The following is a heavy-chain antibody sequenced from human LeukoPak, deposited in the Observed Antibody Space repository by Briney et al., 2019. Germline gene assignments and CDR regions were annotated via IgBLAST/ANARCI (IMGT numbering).Heavy chain of an antibody. CDR3: ASLYYGGNNFDY. V-gene: IGHV3-7*01. CDR2: IKQDGSEK. D-gene: IGHD4-23*01. CDR1: GFTFSSYW. Sequence: GGSLRLSCAASGFTFSSYWMSWVRQAPGKGLEWVANIKQDGSEKYYVDSVKARFTISRDNAKNSLYLQMNSLRAEDTAVYYCASLYYGGNNFDYWGQGTLVTVSS. J-gene: IGHJ4*02.